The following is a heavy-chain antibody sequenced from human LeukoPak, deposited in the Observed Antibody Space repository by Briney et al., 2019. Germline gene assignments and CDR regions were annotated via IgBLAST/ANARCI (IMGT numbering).Heavy chain of an antibody. Sequence: GGSLRLSCAASGFTFSNYAMSWVRQAPGKGLEWVSAISGSDGSTNYADSVKGRFTISRDNSKNTLYLQMNRLRAEDTAVYYCAKDAYLGSNWLDPWGQGTLVTVSS. CDR1: GFTFSNYA. D-gene: IGHD7-27*01. J-gene: IGHJ5*02. V-gene: IGHV3-23*01. CDR2: ISGSDGST. CDR3: AKDAYLGSNWLDP.